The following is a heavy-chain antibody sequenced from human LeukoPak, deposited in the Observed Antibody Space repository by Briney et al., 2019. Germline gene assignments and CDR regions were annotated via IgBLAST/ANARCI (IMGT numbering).Heavy chain of an antibody. D-gene: IGHD2-2*02. CDR2: IYYSGST. CDR1: GGSISSSSYY. V-gene: IGHV4-39*01. J-gene: IGHJ4*02. CDR3: ARQYTGIDY. Sequence: SETLSLTCTVSGGSISSSSYYWGWIRQPPGKGLEWIGSIYYSGSTYYNPSLKSRVTISVDTSKNQFSLKLSSMTATDTAVFYCARQYTGIDYWGQGTLVTVSS.